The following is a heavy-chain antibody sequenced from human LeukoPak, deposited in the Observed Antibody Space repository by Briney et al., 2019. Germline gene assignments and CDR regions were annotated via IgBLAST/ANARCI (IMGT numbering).Heavy chain of an antibody. CDR1: GFTFSSYA. CDR2: ISGSGGST. D-gene: IGHD6-19*01. V-gene: IGHV3-23*01. CDR3: ARGDSAVAGPLYYY. Sequence: GGSLRLSCAASGFTFSSYAMGWVRQAPGKGLEWVSAISGSGGSTYYADSVKGRFTISRDNSKNTLYLQMNSLRAEDTAVYYCARGDSAVAGPLYYYWGQGTLVTVSS. J-gene: IGHJ4*02.